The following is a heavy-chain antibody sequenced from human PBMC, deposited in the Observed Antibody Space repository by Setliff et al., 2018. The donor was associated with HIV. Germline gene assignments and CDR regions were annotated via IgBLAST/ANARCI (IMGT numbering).Heavy chain of an antibody. D-gene: IGHD1-20*01. CDR3: ARANSLLQYNEGWSPENPFNI. V-gene: IGHV1-18*01. CDR1: YNFNTYG. J-gene: IGHJ4*03. CDR2: ISGFNAKT. Sequence: ASVKVSCKASYNFNTYGVSWVRQAPGQGPEWMGWISGFNAKTLYAPKFQDRVTLTTDTSTTTAHMELRSLRIDDTAIYYCARANSLLQYNEGWSPENPFNIWGQGTLVTVSS.